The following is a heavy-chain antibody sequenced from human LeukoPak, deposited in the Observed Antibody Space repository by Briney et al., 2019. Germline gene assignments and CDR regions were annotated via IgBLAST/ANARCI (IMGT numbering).Heavy chain of an antibody. D-gene: IGHD5-24*01. CDR3: ARGRNIEMTTMSGGSDY. CDR2: LNPNSGDT. Sequence: ASVKVPCKASGGTFSSYAISWVRQAPGQGLEWMGWLNPNSGDTNYAQKFQGRVSMTRDSSISTAYMDLSDLRSDDTAVYSCARGRNIEMTTMSGGSDYWGQGTLVTVSS. CDR1: GGTFSSYA. V-gene: IGHV1-2*02. J-gene: IGHJ4*02.